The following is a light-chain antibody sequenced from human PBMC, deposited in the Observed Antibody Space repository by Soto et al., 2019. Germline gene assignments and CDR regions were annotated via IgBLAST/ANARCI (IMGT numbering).Light chain of an antibody. CDR2: EAS. CDR3: QQYNGYWT. CDR1: QSISGS. J-gene: IGKJ1*01. V-gene: IGKV1-5*03. Sequence: DIPMTQSPSTLSASVGDRVTITCRASQSISGSLAWYQQKPGKAPKLLIYEASNLKSGVPSRFSGSGFGTEYTLTISSLQPDDSASYYCQQYNGYWTFGQGTRVEIK.